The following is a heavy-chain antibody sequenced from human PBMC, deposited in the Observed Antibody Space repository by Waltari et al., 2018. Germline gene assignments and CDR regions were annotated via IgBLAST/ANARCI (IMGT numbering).Heavy chain of an antibody. Sequence: QVQLVQSGAEVKKPGSSVKVSCKASGGTFSSYAISWLRPAPGQGLEWMGGIIPIFGTANYAQKFQGRVTITADESTSTAYMELSSLRSEDTAVYYCAREGDGDYDSSGYYFDYWGQGTLVTVSS. J-gene: IGHJ4*02. D-gene: IGHD3-22*01. CDR1: GGTFSSYA. V-gene: IGHV1-69*01. CDR2: IIPIFGTA. CDR3: AREGDGDYDSSGYYFDY.